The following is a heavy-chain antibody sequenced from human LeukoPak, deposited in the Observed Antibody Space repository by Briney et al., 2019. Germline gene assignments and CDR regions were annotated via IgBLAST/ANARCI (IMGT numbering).Heavy chain of an antibody. J-gene: IGHJ4*02. CDR1: GFTFSSYG. CDR2: ISYDGSNK. D-gene: IGHD3-3*01. V-gene: IGHV3-30*18. Sequence: GRSLRLSCAASGFTFSSYGMHWVRQAPGKGLEWVAVISYDGSNKYYAGSVKGRFTISRDNSKNTLYLQMNSLRAEDTAVYYCAKDKGHYDFWSGYPYYFDYWGQGTLVTASS. CDR3: AKDKGHYDFWSGYPYYFDY.